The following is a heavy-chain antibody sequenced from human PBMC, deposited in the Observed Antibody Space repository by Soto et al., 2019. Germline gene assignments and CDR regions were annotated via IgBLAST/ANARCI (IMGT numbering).Heavy chain of an antibody. D-gene: IGHD3-10*01. CDR3: ARRYGQNPFNI. Sequence: PSETLSLTCGVSGDNICTGGYSWAWIRQPPGKALEWIGHTYHSGNPYYNPSLKSRVIISVDRSKNQFSLKVSSVTAADTAVYYCARRYGQNPFNIWGQGTMVTVSS. CDR1: GDNICTGGYS. J-gene: IGHJ3*02. CDR2: TYHSGNP. V-gene: IGHV4-30-2*01.